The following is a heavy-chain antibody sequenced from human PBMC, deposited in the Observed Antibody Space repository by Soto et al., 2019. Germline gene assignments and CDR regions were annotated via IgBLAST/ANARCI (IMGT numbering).Heavy chain of an antibody. Sequence: EVQLVESGGGLVQPGGSLRLSCAASGFTFGSYSMNWVRQAPGKGLEWVSYISSSSSTIYYADSVKGRFTISRDNAKNSLYLQMNSLRAEDTAVYYCARDLREDIVVVPAASNWFDPWGQGTLVTVSS. D-gene: IGHD2-2*01. V-gene: IGHV3-48*01. CDR1: GFTFGSYS. CDR2: ISSSSSTI. CDR3: ARDLREDIVVVPAASNWFDP. J-gene: IGHJ5*02.